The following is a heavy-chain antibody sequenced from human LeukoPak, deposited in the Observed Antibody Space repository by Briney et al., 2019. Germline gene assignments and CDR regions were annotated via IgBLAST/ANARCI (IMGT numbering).Heavy chain of an antibody. CDR2: IKQDGSEK. Sequence: PGGSLRLSCATSGLTFSSYSMSWVRQAPGRGLEWVANIKQDGSEKYYVDSVRGRYTISRDNAKNSLYLQMNSLRAEDTAVYYCARAMGTSYGFWSGSYTVSYYYYMDVWGKGTTVTVSS. D-gene: IGHD3-3*01. CDR3: ARAMGTSYGFWSGSYTVSYYYYMDV. J-gene: IGHJ6*03. V-gene: IGHV3-7*01. CDR1: GLTFSSYS.